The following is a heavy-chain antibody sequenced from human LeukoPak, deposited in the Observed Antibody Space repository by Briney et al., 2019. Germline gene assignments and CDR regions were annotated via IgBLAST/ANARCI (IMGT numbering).Heavy chain of an antibody. J-gene: IGHJ4*02. CDR2: INPNSGGT. D-gene: IGHD6-13*01. CDR3: ARDWGGIAAAGIDDY. Sequence: EASVKVSCKASGYTFTGYYMHWVRQAPGQGLEWMGRINPNSGGTNYAQKFQGRVTMARDTSISTAYMELSRLRSDDTAVYYCARDWGGIAAAGIDDYWGQGTLVTVSS. CDR1: GYTFTGYY. V-gene: IGHV1-2*06.